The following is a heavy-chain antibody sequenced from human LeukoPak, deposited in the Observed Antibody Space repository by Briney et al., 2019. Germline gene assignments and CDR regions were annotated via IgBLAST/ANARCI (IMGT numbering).Heavy chain of an antibody. CDR3: ARDKGSDWFSDY. CDR1: GFTFSNYG. Sequence: PGGSLRLSCAASGFTFSNYGMSWVRQAPGKGLEWVASIKQDGSEKFYVDSVKGRFTISRDNAKNSLYLQMNSLRAEDTAVYYCARDKGSDWFSDYWGQGTLVTVSS. V-gene: IGHV3-7*01. J-gene: IGHJ4*02. CDR2: IKQDGSEK. D-gene: IGHD3-9*01.